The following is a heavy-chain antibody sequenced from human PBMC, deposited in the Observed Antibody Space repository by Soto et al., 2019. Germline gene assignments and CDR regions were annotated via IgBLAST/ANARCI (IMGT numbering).Heavy chain of an antibody. J-gene: IGHJ6*02. V-gene: IGHV3-33*01. D-gene: IGHD2-8*02. CDR2: IWYDGGTK. Sequence: GGSLRLSCAASGFTFYTYGMHWVRQVPGKGLQWVAVIWYDGGTKYYADSVRGRFTVSRDNSKNTLCLQMNSLRDEDTAVYYCARIDCTGNNCNPYYHYGMDVWGQGTTVTVSS. CDR3: ARIDCTGNNCNPYYHYGMDV. CDR1: GFTFYTYG.